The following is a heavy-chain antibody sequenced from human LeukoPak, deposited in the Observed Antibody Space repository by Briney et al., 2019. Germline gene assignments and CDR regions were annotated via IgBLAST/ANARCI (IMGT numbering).Heavy chain of an antibody. CDR2: IIPVFGTA. CDR3: ARSRYYDIVTGYTSYYYSYMDV. Sequence: SVKVSCKASGGTFSTYAFNWVRQAPGQGLEWMGGIIPVFGTANYADKFHDRVTITTDETTGTGYMELTSLRSEDTAVYYCARSRYYDIVTGYTSYYYSYMDVWGKGTTVTVSS. D-gene: IGHD3-9*01. J-gene: IGHJ6*03. V-gene: IGHV1-69*05. CDR1: GGTFSTYA.